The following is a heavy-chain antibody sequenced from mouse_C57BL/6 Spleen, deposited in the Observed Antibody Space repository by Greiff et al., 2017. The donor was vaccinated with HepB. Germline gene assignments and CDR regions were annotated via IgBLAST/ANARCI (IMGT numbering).Heavy chain of an antibody. J-gene: IGHJ4*01. D-gene: IGHD1-1*01. V-gene: IGHV1-82*01. CDR1: GYAFSSSW. Sequence: VQLQQSGPELVKPGASVKISCKASGYAFSSSWMNWVKQRPGKGLEWIGRIYPGDGDTNYNGKFKGKATLTADKSSSTAYMQLRSLTSEDSAVYCCAREGTAVVATTRDYYAMDYWGQGTSVTVSS. CDR2: IYPGDGDT. CDR3: AREGTAVVATTRDYYAMDY.